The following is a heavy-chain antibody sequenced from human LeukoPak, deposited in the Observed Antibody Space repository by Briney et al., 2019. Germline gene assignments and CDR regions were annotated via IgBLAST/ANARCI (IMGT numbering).Heavy chain of an antibody. CDR3: TTYLTT. D-gene: IGHD4/OR15-4a*01. J-gene: IGHJ4*02. CDR1: GFTFSGYA. V-gene: IGHV3-15*01. CDR2: ITTKADGGAT. Sequence: GGSLRLSCAASGFTFSGYAMSWVRQAPRKGLGWVGRITTKADGGATDYAAPVKGRFTISRDDSKNTLYLQMNSLKTEDTALYYCTTYLTTRGQGTLVTVSS.